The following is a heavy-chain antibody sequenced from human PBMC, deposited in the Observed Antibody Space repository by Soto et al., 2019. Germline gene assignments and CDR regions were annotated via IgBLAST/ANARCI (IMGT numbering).Heavy chain of an antibody. CDR1: GGTFSSYA. Sequence: SVKVSCKASGGTFSSYAISWVRQAPGQGLEWMGGIIPIFGTTNYAQKFQGRVTMTRDTSTSTVYMELSSLRSEDTAVYYCAREPGGCTNGVCYTDNWFDPWGQGTLVTVSS. D-gene: IGHD2-8*01. CDR3: AREPGGCTNGVCYTDNWFDP. V-gene: IGHV1-69*05. J-gene: IGHJ5*02. CDR2: IIPIFGTT.